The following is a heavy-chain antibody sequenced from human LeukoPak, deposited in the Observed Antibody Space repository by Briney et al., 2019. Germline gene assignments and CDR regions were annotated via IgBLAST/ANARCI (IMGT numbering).Heavy chain of an antibody. V-gene: IGHV1-18*01. Sequence: ASVKVSCKASGYTFTSYGISWVRQAPGQGLEWMGWISAYNGNTNYAQKLQGRVTMTTDTSTSTAYVELRSLRSDDTAVYYCARDPSIAAAGTIDYWGQGTLVTVSS. CDR3: ARDPSIAAAGTIDY. J-gene: IGHJ4*02. CDR1: GYTFTSYG. CDR2: ISAYNGNT. D-gene: IGHD6-13*01.